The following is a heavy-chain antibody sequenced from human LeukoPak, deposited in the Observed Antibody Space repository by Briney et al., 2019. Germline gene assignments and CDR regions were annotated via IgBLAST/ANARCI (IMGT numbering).Heavy chain of an antibody. CDR2: ISYDGSNK. J-gene: IGHJ4*02. CDR3: ARDKPAEAGTFDY. CDR1: GFTFSSYA. D-gene: IGHD6-13*01. V-gene: IGHV3-30-3*01. Sequence: GGSLRLSCAASGFTFSSYARHWVRQAPGKGLEWVAVISYDGSNKYYADSVKGRFTISRDNSKNTLYLQMNSLRAEDTAVYYCARDKPAEAGTFDYWGQGTLVTVSS.